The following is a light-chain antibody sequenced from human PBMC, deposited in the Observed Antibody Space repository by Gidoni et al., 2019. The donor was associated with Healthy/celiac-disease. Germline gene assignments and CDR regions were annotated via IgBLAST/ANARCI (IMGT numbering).Light chain of an antibody. Sequence: EIVMTQSPATLSVSPGERATLSCRASQSVSSNLAWYQQKPGQATRLLIYGASTRATGIPARFSGSGSGTEFNLTISSLQSEDFAVYYCQQYNNWPPITFXQXTRLEIK. CDR1: QSVSSN. CDR2: GAS. V-gene: IGKV3-15*01. CDR3: QQYNNWPPIT. J-gene: IGKJ5*01.